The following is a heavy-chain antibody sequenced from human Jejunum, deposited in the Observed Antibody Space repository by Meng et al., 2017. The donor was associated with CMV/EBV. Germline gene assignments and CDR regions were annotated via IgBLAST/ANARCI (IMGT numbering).Heavy chain of an antibody. CDR1: GGAVRSASVN. D-gene: IGHD5-12*01. Sequence: CTGTGGAVRSASVNWGWIRQPTGKGVEWIASVSYIGSYYYNPSLRSRVTISLDTPRNQFSLKLSSVTAADTAVYFCARGSIVAPYVWGQGTTVTVSS. CDR3: ARGSIVAPYV. J-gene: IGHJ6*02. V-gene: IGHV4-39*07. CDR2: VSYIGSY.